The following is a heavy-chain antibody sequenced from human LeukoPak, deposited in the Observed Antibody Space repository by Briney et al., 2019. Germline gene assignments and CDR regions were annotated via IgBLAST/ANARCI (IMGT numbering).Heavy chain of an antibody. J-gene: IGHJ4*02. D-gene: IGHD4-17*01. CDR3: AKGLTTVTLGAFDY. Sequence: GGSLRLSCAASGFTFSSYGMHWVRQAPGKGLEWVAVISYDGSNKYYADSVKGRFTISRDNSKNTLYLQMNSLRAEDTAVYYCAKGLTTVTLGAFDYWGQGTLVTVSS. CDR1: GFTFSSYG. V-gene: IGHV3-30*18. CDR2: ISYDGSNK.